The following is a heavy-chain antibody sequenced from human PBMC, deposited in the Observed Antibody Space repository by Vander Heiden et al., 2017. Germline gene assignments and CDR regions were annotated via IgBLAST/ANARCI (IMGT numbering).Heavy chain of an antibody. CDR1: GGSFSTYY. J-gene: IGHJ3*01. CDR2: IDRSGHN. V-gene: IGHV4-34*01. D-gene: IGHD4-17*01. Sequence: QVQLQQWGAGLLKPSETLSLSCGVSGGSFSTYYWAWIRQPPGKGLGWIGEIDRSGHNIFVPYRGSRATVSGATAKNHFSLKLHSLTVADTAVDDGARYGDSSGFTVVDV. CDR3: ARYGDSSGFTVVDV.